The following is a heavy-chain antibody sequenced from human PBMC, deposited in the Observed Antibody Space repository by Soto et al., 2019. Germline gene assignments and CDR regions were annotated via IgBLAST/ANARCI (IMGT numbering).Heavy chain of an antibody. CDR3: AKMVHGGYVSYFNF. J-gene: IGHJ4*01. D-gene: IGHD5-12*01. Sequence: SVRLSWAASGFTFTSYAMSWVRQAPGKGLEWVSATSGSGDTTYYTDSVKGRFTISRDNSKNTLYLQMNSLRADDTAVYYCAKMVHGGYVSYFNFWGHVTLVPVSS. CDR1: GFTFTSYA. V-gene: IGHV3-23*01. CDR2: TSGSGDTT.